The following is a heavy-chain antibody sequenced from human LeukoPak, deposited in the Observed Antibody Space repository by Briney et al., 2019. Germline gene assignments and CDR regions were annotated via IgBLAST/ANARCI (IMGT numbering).Heavy chain of an antibody. CDR1: GGSISSNSYY. D-gene: IGHD3-16*01. CDR3: VGDHVSPGLSNWFDP. CDR2: NYYSGST. J-gene: IGHJ5*02. V-gene: IGHV4-39*07. Sequence: PSETLSLTCTVSGGSISSNSYYWVWLPPPPGKGLEGIGCNYYSGSTYYNPTIKSRLTISITTYKNQFSLKVTSVTASDTSMYVGVGDHVSPGLSNWFDPWGQGTLVTVSS.